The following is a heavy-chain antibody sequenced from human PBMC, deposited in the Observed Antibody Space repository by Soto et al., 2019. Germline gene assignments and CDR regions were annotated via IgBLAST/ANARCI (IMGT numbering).Heavy chain of an antibody. V-gene: IGHV3-23*01. CDR3: AKAPLLLWFGESKGMDV. CDR1: GFTFSSYA. D-gene: IGHD3-10*01. CDR2: ISGSGGST. Sequence: HPGGSLRLSCAASGFTFSSYAMSWVRQAPGKGLEWVSAISGSGGSTYYADSVKGRFTISRDNSKNTLYLQMNSLRAEDTAVYYCAKAPLLLWFGESKGMDVWGQGTAVTVSS. J-gene: IGHJ6*02.